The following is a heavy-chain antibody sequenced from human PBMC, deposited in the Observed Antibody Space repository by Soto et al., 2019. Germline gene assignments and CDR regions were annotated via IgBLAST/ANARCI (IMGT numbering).Heavy chain of an antibody. Sequence: ASVKVSCKASGYTFTNYAVHWVRQAPGQRLQWMGWINAGNGNTRFSQNLQGRVTITRDTSARTVYMELSSLRSEDTAVYYCARGHLAVVPVASWFYYMDVWGKGTTVTVSS. CDR3: ARGHLAVVPVASWFYYMDV. CDR1: GYTFTNYA. CDR2: INAGNGNT. D-gene: IGHD2-2*01. J-gene: IGHJ6*03. V-gene: IGHV1-3*01.